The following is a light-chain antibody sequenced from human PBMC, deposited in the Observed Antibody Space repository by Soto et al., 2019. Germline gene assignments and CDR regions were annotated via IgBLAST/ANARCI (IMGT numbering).Light chain of an antibody. J-gene: IGKJ4*01. CDR1: QAINSY. Sequence: IQLTQSPSSLSASVGDRVTITCRASQAINSYLAWYQQKPGKAPKLLIYGGSTLQSGVPSRFSGSGSGTDFTLTINSLQPEDFATYYCQHLNAFPLTFGGGTKVEI. CDR3: QHLNAFPLT. CDR2: GGS. V-gene: IGKV1-9*01.